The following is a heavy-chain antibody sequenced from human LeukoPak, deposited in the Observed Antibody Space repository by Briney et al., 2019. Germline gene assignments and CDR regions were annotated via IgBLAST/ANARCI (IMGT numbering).Heavy chain of an antibody. Sequence: PSETLSLTCTVSGGSISSHYWSWIRQPPGKGLEWIGYIYYSGSTNYNPSLKSRVTISVDTSKNQFSLKLSSVTAADTAVYYCARGIFGVVRYFDYWGQGTLVTVSS. D-gene: IGHD3-3*01. CDR1: GGSISSHY. CDR2: IYYSGST. V-gene: IGHV4-59*11. CDR3: ARGIFGVVRYFDY. J-gene: IGHJ4*02.